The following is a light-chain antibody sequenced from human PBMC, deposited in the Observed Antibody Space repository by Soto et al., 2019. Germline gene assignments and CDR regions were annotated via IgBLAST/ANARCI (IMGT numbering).Light chain of an antibody. V-gene: IGKV3-15*01. CDR3: QQYNNLPPLT. CDR2: GAS. CDR1: QSVSSN. Sequence: EIVMTQSPATLSVSPGERATLSCRASQSVSSNLAWYQQKPGEAPRLLIYGASTRATGIPARFSGSGSGTEFTLTISSLQSEDFAVYYCQQYNNLPPLTLGQGTKVEIK. J-gene: IGKJ1*01.